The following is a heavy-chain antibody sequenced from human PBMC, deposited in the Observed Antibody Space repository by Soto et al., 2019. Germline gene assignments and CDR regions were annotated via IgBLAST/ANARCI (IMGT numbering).Heavy chain of an antibody. V-gene: IGHV3-23*01. J-gene: IGHJ4*02. CDR1: GFTFSSCA. Sequence: EVQLLESGGGLVQPGGSLRLSCAASGFTFSSCAMGWVRQAPGKGLEGVSGISGNGGSTYYADSVKGRFTISRDTSKNTLCLHMDSLGAEDSAIYYCAKVVGDGNDYYDFWGQGTLVTVSS. CDR3: AKVVGDGNDYYDF. CDR2: ISGNGGST. D-gene: IGHD3-22*01.